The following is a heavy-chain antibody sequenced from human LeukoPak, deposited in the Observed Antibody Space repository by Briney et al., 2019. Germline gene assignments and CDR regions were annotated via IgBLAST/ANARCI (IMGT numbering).Heavy chain of an antibody. J-gene: IGHJ6*03. Sequence: SETLPLTCTVSGGSVSNSYWTWIRQSAGKGLEWIGRMYSSGSSNYNPSLKSRTTMSVDTSKNEFSLKLTSVTAADTAVYYCARGGSYFYDYYMDVWGQGATVSVSS. CDR1: GGSVSNSY. D-gene: IGHD1-26*01. CDR3: ARGGSYFYDYYMDV. CDR2: MYSSGSS. V-gene: IGHV4-4*07.